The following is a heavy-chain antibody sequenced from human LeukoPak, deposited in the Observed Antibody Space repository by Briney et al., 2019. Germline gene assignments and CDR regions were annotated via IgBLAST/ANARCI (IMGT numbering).Heavy chain of an antibody. J-gene: IGHJ5*02. D-gene: IGHD4-17*01. CDR1: GFTFSSYS. CDR2: ISSSSTYI. Sequence: GGSLRLSCAASGFTFSSYSMNWVRQAPGKGLEWVSSISSSSTYIYYADSVKGRFSISRDNAKNSLYLQMNSLRADDTAVYYCAKGARGDTVTSIVGLNWFDPWGQGTLVTVSS. V-gene: IGHV3-21*01. CDR3: AKGARGDTVTSIVGLNWFDP.